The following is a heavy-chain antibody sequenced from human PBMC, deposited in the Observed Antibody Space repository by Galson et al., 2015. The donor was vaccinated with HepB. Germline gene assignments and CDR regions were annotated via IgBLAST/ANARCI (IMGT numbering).Heavy chain of an antibody. D-gene: IGHD2-21*01. V-gene: IGHV1-69*13. J-gene: IGHJ3*02. CDR2: IIPIFGTA. CDR1: GGTFSSYA. CDR3: ARAVGAYCGGDCYKSNAFDI. Sequence: SVKVSCKASGGTFSSYAISWVRQAPGQGLEWMGGIIPIFGTANYAQKFQGRVTITADESTSTAYMELSSLRSEDTAVYYCARAVGAYCGGDCYKSNAFDIWGQGTMVTVSS.